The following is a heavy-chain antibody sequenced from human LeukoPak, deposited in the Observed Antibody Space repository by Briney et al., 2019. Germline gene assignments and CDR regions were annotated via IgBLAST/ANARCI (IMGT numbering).Heavy chain of an antibody. J-gene: IGHJ3*02. Sequence: SETLPLTCTVSGGSISSFYWTWIRQPPGKGLEWIGYLYYSGSTYYNPSLKSRVTISLDTSKNQVSLKLSSVTAADTAVYYCARVVSNGDRAAFDIWGQGTMITVSS. CDR2: LYYSGST. D-gene: IGHD2-8*01. CDR1: GGSISSFY. CDR3: ARVVSNGDRAAFDI. V-gene: IGHV4-59*01.